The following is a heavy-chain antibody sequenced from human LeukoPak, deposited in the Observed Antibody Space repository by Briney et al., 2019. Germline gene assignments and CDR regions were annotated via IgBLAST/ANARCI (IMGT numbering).Heavy chain of an antibody. D-gene: IGHD2-21*02. CDR2: IYYSGST. Sequence: SETLSLTCTVSGGSISSYYWSWIRQPPGKGLEWIGYIYYSGSTNYNPSLKSRVTISVDTSKNQFSLKLSSVTAADTAVYYCARHGDGLFDYWGQGTLVTVSS. CDR3: ARHGDGLFDY. CDR1: GGSISSYY. V-gene: IGHV4-59*08. J-gene: IGHJ4*02.